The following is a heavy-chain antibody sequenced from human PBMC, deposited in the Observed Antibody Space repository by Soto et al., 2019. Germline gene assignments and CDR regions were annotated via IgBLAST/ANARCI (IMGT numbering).Heavy chain of an antibody. J-gene: IGHJ6*03. D-gene: IGHD3-3*01. CDR2: IYYSGST. V-gene: IGHV4-31*03. CDR1: GGSISSGGYY. Sequence: PSETLSLTCTVSGGSISSGGYYWSWIRQHPGKGLEWIGYIYYSGSTYYNPSLKSRVTISVDTSKNQFYLKLSSVTAADTAVYYCARRIPFWSGPSYYYYMDVWGKGTTVTVSS. CDR3: ARRIPFWSGPSYYYYMDV.